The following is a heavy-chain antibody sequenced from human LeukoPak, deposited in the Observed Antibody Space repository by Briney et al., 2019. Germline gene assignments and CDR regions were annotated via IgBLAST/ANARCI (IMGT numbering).Heavy chain of an antibody. CDR3: AREGGSVAGVLDY. CDR2: IGTAGDT. D-gene: IGHD6-19*01. Sequence: GGSLRLSCAASGFTFSSYDMHWVRQATGKGLEWVSAIGTAGDTYYPGSVKGRFTISRDNAKNSVYLQMNTLRSEDTAMYYCAREGGSVAGVLDYWGQGALVTVSS. V-gene: IGHV3-13*01. J-gene: IGHJ4*02. CDR1: GFTFSSYD.